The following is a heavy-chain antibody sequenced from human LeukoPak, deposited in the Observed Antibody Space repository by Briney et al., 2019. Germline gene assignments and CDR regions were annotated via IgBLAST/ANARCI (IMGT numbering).Heavy chain of an antibody. V-gene: IGHV3-21*01. Sequence: GGSLRLSSAASGFTFSSYSMSWARQAPGEGLEWVSSISSSSSYIYYADSVKGRFTISRDNAKNSLYLQMNSLRVEDTAVYYCAREATVLTDYWGQGTLVTVSS. CDR1: GFTFSSYS. D-gene: IGHD1-14*01. J-gene: IGHJ4*02. CDR3: AREATVLTDY. CDR2: ISSSSSYI.